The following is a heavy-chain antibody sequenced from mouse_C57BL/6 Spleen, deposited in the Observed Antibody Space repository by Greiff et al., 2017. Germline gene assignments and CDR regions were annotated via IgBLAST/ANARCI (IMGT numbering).Heavy chain of an antibody. J-gene: IGHJ3*01. V-gene: IGHV1-81*01. CDR3: AGSNYDWFAY. D-gene: IGHD2-5*01. Sequence: QVQLQQSGAELARPGASMKLSCKASGYTFTSYGISWVKQRTGQGLEWIGEIYPRSGNTYYNEKFKGKATLTADKSSSTAYMELRSLTSEDSAVYFCAGSNYDWFAYWGQGTLVTVSA. CDR2: IYPRSGNT. CDR1: GYTFTSYG.